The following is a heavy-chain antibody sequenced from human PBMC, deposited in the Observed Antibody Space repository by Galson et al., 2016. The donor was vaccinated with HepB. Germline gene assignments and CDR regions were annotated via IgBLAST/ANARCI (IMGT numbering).Heavy chain of an antibody. Sequence: ETLSLTCTVSGGSISSYYWSWIRQPPGKGLEWIGYIYYSGSTNYNPSLKSRVTISVDTSKNQFSLKLSSVTAADTAVYYCSRAVFWRDYYSYYGMDVWGQGTTVTVSS. CDR1: GGSISSYY. V-gene: IGHV4-59*01. D-gene: IGHD3-3*01. CDR2: IYYSGST. J-gene: IGHJ6*02. CDR3: SRAVFWRDYYSYYGMDV.